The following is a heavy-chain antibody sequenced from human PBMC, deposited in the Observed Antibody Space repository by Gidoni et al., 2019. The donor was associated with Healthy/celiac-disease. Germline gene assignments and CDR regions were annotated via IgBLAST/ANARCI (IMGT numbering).Heavy chain of an antibody. Sequence: QVQLVQSGAEVKKPGASVKVSCKVSGYTFTGYYMHWVRQAPGQGLEWMGWINPNSGGTNYAQKLQGRVTMTRDTSISTAYMELSRLRSDDTAVYYCARGGRDYYDSSGYSDYWGQGTLVTVSS. V-gene: IGHV1-2*02. D-gene: IGHD3-22*01. J-gene: IGHJ4*02. CDR1: GYTFTGYY. CDR2: INPNSGGT. CDR3: ARGGRDYYDSSGYSDY.